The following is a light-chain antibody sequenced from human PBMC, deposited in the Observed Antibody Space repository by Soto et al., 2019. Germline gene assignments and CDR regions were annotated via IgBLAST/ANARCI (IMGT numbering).Light chain of an antibody. J-gene: IGKJ1*01. CDR2: GAS. CDR1: QSLSNNS. CDR3: QQYSSSPVT. Sequence: IELTHSPGTLSFSPGERATLSCRASQSLSNNSLAWYQQKPGQAPRLVSYGASSRATGIPDRFSASGSGTDFTLTISRLEPEDFAVYFCQQYSSSPVTFGQGTKVDIK. V-gene: IGKV3-20*01.